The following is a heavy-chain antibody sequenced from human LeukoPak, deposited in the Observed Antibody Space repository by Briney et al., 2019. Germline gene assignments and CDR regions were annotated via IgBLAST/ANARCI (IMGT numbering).Heavy chain of an antibody. D-gene: IGHD4-11*01. CDR2: ISGSGRST. CDR1: GFTFSNHA. Sequence: GGSLRLSCSASGFTFSNHAMHWVRQAPGKGLEWVSSISGSGRSTYYADSVKGRFTISRDNSKNTLYVQMNSLRAEDTAVYFCARDYNFDYWGQGTLVTVSS. CDR3: ARDYNFDY. V-gene: IGHV3-23*01. J-gene: IGHJ4*02.